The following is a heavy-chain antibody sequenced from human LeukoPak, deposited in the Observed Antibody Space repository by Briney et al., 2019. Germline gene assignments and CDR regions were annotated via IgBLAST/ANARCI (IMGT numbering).Heavy chain of an antibody. Sequence: DSVKVSCTASGYTFTSYGISWVRQAPGQGIEWKGWISAYNGNTNYAQKLEGRVTMTTDTSTSTAYMELRSLRSDDPAVYYCASSVGATTRYYYYMDGWGKGTTVTISS. V-gene: IGHV1-18*01. CDR3: ASSVGATTRYYYYMDG. D-gene: IGHD1-26*01. J-gene: IGHJ6*03. CDR1: GYTFTSYG. CDR2: ISAYNGNT.